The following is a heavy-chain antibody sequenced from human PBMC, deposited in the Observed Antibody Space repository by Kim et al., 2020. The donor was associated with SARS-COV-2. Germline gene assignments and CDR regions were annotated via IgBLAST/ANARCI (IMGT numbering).Heavy chain of an antibody. V-gene: IGHV3-23*01. Sequence: GGSLRLSCAASGFTFSSYAMSWVRQAPGKGLEWVSAISGSGGSTYYADSVKGRFTISRDNSKNTLYLQMNSLRAEDTAVYYCADLGYCSSTSCYGGEVYYYYGMDVWGQGTTVTVSS. J-gene: IGHJ6*02. CDR2: ISGSGGST. D-gene: IGHD2-2*01. CDR3: ADLGYCSSTSCYGGEVYYYYGMDV. CDR1: GFTFSSYA.